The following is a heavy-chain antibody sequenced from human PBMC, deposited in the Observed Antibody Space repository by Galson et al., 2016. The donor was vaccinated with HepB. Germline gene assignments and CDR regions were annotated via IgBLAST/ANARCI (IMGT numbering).Heavy chain of an antibody. Sequence: SLRLSCAASGFTFSEYWMRWVRQAPGKGLVWVSRSNSDGSTTSYADSVKGRFTISRDNAKNTLYLQMNSLRAEDTAVYYCAKAPNPGTTLYPLDYWGQGSLVTVSS. CDR1: GFTFSEYW. V-gene: IGHV3-74*01. CDR2: SNSDGSTT. CDR3: AKAPNPGTTLYPLDY. D-gene: IGHD1-7*01. J-gene: IGHJ4*02.